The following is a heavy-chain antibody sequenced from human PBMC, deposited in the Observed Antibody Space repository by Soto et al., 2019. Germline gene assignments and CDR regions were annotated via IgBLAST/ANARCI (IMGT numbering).Heavy chain of an antibody. CDR1: GDSVSNGNW. CDR3: ATRTSVFGIVTFY. CDR2: IHQSGDT. Sequence: QVQLKESGPGLVTPWGTLSLTCAVSGDSVSNGNWWCWVRQPPGRGLEWVGEIHQSGDTNYNPSLXXXVXXXADRSNNQYSLRLNSVTAADTAMYYCATRTSVFGIVTFYWGQGILVTVSS. V-gene: IGHV4-4*02. D-gene: IGHD3-16*01. J-gene: IGHJ4*02.